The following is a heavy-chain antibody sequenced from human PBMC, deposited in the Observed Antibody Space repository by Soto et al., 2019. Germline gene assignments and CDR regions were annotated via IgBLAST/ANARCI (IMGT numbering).Heavy chain of an antibody. CDR1: GASLSDNY. CDR3: ARILTTYRYYYYGMDV. J-gene: IGHJ6*02. Sequence: PSETLSLTCAVYGASLSDNYCNWLRQPPGKGLEWIGEINHSGSTNYNPSLKSRVTISVDKSKNQFSLKLSSVTAADTAVYYCARILTTYRYYYYGMDVWGQGTTVTVSS. V-gene: IGHV4-34*01. D-gene: IGHD1-1*01. CDR2: INHSGST.